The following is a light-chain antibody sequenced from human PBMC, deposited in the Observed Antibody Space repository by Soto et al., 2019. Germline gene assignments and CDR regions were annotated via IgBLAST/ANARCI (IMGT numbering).Light chain of an antibody. V-gene: IGKV1-5*01. CDR2: DAS. J-gene: IGKJ1*01. CDR1: QSISSW. Sequence: DIQMTQSPSTLSASVGWRFTISCRASQSISSWLAWYQQKPAKAPKLLXYDASTLESGVPSRLSGSGSGTEFTPTISSLQPDDFATYYCQQYNSNSPWTFGQGTKVDIK. CDR3: QQYNSNSPWT.